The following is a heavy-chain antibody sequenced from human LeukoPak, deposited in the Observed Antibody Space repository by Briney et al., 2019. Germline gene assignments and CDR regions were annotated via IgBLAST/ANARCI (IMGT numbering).Heavy chain of an antibody. CDR3: ARGGIAARPDRDKDFDY. CDR2: IYHSGST. CDR1: GGPISSTNW. D-gene: IGHD6-6*01. J-gene: IGHJ4*02. Sequence: SGTLSLTCAVSGGPISSTNWWRRVRQPPGQGLEWIGEIYHSGSTNYNPSLKSRVIISVDKSKNQFSLKLSSVTAADTAVYYCARGGIAARPDRDKDFDYWGQGTLVTVSS. V-gene: IGHV4-4*02.